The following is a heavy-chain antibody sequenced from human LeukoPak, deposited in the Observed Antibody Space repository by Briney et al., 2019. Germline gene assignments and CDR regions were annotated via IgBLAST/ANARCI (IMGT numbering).Heavy chain of an antibody. CDR3: ARDPLGYCSGGSCYYYGMDV. J-gene: IGHJ6*02. V-gene: IGHV4-59*01. CDR1: GXSISGYY. D-gene: IGHD2-15*01. Sequence: SETLSLTCSVSGXSISGYYWSWIRQPPGKGLDWIGYIYYSGSTSYNPSLKSRVTISIDTSKNQFSLKLSSVTAADTAVYYCARDPLGYCSGGSCYYYGMDVWGQGTTVTVSS. CDR2: IYYSGST.